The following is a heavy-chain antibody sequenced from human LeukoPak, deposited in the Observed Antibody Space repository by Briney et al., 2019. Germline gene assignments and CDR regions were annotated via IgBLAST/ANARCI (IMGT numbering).Heavy chain of an antibody. CDR3: AKAAAGTRSTLNWFDP. CDR2: ISGSGGST. J-gene: IGHJ5*02. V-gene: IGHV3-23*01. D-gene: IGHD6-13*01. CDR1: GFTFSSYA. Sequence: PGGSLRLSCAASGFTFSSYAMSWVRQAPGKGLEWDSAISGSGGSTYYADSVKGRFTISRDNSKNTLYLQMNSLRAEDTAVYYCAKAAAGTRSTLNWFDPWGQGTLVTVSS.